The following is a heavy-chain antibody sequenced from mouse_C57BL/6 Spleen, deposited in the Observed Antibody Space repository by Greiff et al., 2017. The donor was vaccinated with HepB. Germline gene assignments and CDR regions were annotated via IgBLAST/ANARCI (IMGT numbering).Heavy chain of an antibody. Sequence: QVQLQQPGAELVKPGASVKMSCKASGYTFTSYWITWVKQRPGQGLEWIGDIYPGSGSTNYNEKFKSKATLTVDTSSSTAYMQLSSLTSEDSAVYYCASYYYGSSPYYFDYRGQGTTLTVSS. CDR2: IYPGSGST. CDR3: ASYYYGSSPYYFDY. V-gene: IGHV1-55*01. J-gene: IGHJ2*01. D-gene: IGHD1-1*01. CDR1: GYTFTSYW.